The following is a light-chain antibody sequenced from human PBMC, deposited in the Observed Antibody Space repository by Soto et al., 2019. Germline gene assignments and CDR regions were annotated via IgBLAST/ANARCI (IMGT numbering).Light chain of an antibody. CDR1: QSISNY. Sequence: DIQMTQSPSSLSASVGDRVTITCRASQSISNYLNWYQLKPGKAPELLIYVASTLQSGVPSRFSGSGSGADFTVSINSLQPEDFATYDCHRSYSLARAFGGGTQVETK. J-gene: IGKJ4*01. CDR2: VAS. CDR3: HRSYSLARA. V-gene: IGKV1-39*01.